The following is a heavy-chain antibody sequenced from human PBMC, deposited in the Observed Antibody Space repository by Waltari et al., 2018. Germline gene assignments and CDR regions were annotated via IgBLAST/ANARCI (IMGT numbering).Heavy chain of an antibody. Sequence: EVQLVESGGGLVQPGGSLILSCAASGFTFNSYWMSWVRQAPGKGLEWLAHIKEDGSAKYYVESVKGRFTITRDNAKQMMYLQMTSLRAEDTAVYYCTGWMGALTNHWGQGMLVTVSS. D-gene: IGHD3-16*01. V-gene: IGHV3-7*03. CDR2: IKEDGSAK. CDR3: TGWMGALTNH. CDR1: GFTFNSYW. J-gene: IGHJ4*02.